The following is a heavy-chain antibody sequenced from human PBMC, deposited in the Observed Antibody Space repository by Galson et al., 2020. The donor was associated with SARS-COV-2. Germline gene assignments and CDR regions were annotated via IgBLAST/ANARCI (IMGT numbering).Heavy chain of an antibody. CDR3: ARGDMGNDYFDY. Sequence: GGSWNPPGAVSELTFGSNGSHGVGKAQGKGRGGFSRINREGRGTSYAAPGKGRFTISGDNAKNTRNLQMNSLRAENTAVYYCARGDMGNDYFDYWGQGTLVTVSS. J-gene: IGHJ4*02. V-gene: IGHV3-74*01. CDR2: INREGRGT. CDR1: ELTFGSNG. D-gene: IGHD7-27*01.